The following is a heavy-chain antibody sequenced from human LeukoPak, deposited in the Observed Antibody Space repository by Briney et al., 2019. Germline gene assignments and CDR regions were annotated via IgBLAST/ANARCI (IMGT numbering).Heavy chain of an antibody. V-gene: IGHV4-38-2*02. J-gene: IGHJ5*02. CDR3: VRDGGFYYTASPNSWFDP. CDR2: ISNRGSP. Sequence: TSETLSLTCLVSGFSISSDDCWGWIRQPPGKGREWIGSISNRGSPYYNPSLKSRVTMSVDTPNNHFSLRLSSVTAADTAVYYCVRDGGFYYTASPNSWFDPWGQGTLVTVSS. CDR1: GFSISSDDC. D-gene: IGHD2-15*01.